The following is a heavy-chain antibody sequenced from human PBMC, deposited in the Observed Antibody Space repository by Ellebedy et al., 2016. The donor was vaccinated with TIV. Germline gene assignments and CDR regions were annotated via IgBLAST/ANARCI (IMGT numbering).Heavy chain of an antibody. Sequence: MPGGSLRLSCAVSGGSISSPNGWSWVRQSPGKGLEWVGEIYHGAITGYNPSLRSRVSISVDKSKNQSYLELTSVTAADTAIYYCSMAARPDKIFDLWGRGTLVTVSS. CDR3: SMAARPDKIFDL. D-gene: IGHD6-6*01. CDR2: IYHGAIT. V-gene: IGHV4-4*02. CDR1: GGSISSPNG. J-gene: IGHJ2*01.